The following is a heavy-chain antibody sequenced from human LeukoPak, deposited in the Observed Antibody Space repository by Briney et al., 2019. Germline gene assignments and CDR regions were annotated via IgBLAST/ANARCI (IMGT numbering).Heavy chain of an antibody. J-gene: IGHJ4*02. V-gene: IGHV3-48*03. CDR3: ARGDYYDSSGVDY. D-gene: IGHD3-22*01. Sequence: GGSLRLSCAASGFTFSSYEMNWVRQAPGKGLEWVSYISSSGSTIYYADSVKGRFTISRDNAKNSLYLQMNSLRAEDTAVYYCARGDYYDSSGVDYWGQGTLVTVSS. CDR1: GFTFSSYE. CDR2: ISSSGSTI.